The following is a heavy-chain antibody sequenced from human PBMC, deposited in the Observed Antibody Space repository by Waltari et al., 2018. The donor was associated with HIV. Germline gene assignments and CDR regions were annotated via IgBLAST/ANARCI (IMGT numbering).Heavy chain of an antibody. CDR3: AREAGRDGYIRTWYFDL. V-gene: IGHV3-13*04. CDR2: IGTGGDT. Sequence: EVQLVESGGGLVQPGGSLRLSCAASGFTFSSYDMPWVRHGTGKGLEWVSGIGTGGDTYYPGSVKGRFTISRENAKNSLYLQMNSLRAGDTAVYYCAREAGRDGYIRTWYFDLWGRGTLVTVSS. J-gene: IGHJ2*01. D-gene: IGHD3-10*01. CDR1: GFTFSSYD.